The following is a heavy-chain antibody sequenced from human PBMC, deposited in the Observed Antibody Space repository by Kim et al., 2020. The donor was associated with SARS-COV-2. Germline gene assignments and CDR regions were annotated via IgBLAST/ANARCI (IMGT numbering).Heavy chain of an antibody. CDR2: INPNSGGT. D-gene: IGHD2-8*01. J-gene: IGHJ5*02. CDR1: GYTFTGYY. Sequence: ASVKVSCKASGYTFTGYYMHWVRQAPGQGLEWMGWINPNSGGTNYAQKFQGRVTMTRDTSISTAYMELSRLRSDDTAVYYCARGGVLMVYPDNWFDPWGQGTLVTVSS. CDR3: ARGGVLMVYPDNWFDP. V-gene: IGHV1-2*02.